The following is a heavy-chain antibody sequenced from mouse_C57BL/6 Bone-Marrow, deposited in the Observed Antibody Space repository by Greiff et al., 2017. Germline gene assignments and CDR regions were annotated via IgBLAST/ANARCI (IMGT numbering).Heavy chain of an antibody. V-gene: IGHV5-6*01. D-gene: IGHD2-3*01. CDR3: ARHDGYYVGFAY. Sequence: EVKVVESGGDLVKPGGSLKLSCAASGFTFSSYGMSWVRQTPDKRLEWVATISSGGSYTYYPDSVKGRFTISRDNAKNTLYLQKSSLKSEDTAMYYCARHDGYYVGFAYWGQGTLVTVSA. CDR2: ISSGGSYT. CDR1: GFTFSSYG. J-gene: IGHJ3*01.